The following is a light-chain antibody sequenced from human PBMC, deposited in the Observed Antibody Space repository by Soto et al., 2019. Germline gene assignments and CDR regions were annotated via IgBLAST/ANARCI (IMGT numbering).Light chain of an antibody. V-gene: IGLV2-14*01. CDR1: SSDVGGYNY. J-gene: IGLJ2*01. Sequence: QSALTQPASVSGSPGQSITISCTGTSSDVGGYNYVSWYQQHPGKAPKLMIYEVSNRPSGVSNRFSGSKSGNTASLTISGLQAEAEADYSCSSYTSSSTPVVFGGGTKL. CDR3: SSYTSSSTPVV. CDR2: EVS.